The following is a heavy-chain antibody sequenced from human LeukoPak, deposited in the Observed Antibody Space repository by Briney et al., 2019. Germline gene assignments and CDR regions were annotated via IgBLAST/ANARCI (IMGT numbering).Heavy chain of an antibody. Sequence: PGGSLRLSCAASGFTFSSYAMHWVRQAPGKGLEYVSAISSNGGSTYYANSVKGRFTISRDNSKNTLYLQMGSLRAEDMAVYYCARVDTVGMRYYFDYRGQGTLVTVSS. V-gene: IGHV3-64*01. CDR1: GFTFSSYA. D-gene: IGHD7-27*01. CDR3: ARVDTVGMRYYFDY. CDR2: ISSNGGST. J-gene: IGHJ4*02.